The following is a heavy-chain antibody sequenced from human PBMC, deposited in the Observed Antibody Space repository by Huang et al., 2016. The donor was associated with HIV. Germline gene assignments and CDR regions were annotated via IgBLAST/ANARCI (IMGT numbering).Heavy chain of an antibody. V-gene: IGHV1-8*01. CDR3: ATLPPVNYGRSGGRVRDY. CDR2: MNPNSGNT. J-gene: IGHJ4*02. D-gene: IGHD2-15*01. CDR1: GYTFSNSD. Sequence: QVQLVQSGAEVTKPGASVKVSCKASGYTFSNSDLNWVRRATGQGREWVGWMNPNSGNTGYARKFQGRVTMTRSTSISTAYMELSRLRFEDTAVYYCATLPPVNYGRSGGRVRDYWGQGSLVTVSS.